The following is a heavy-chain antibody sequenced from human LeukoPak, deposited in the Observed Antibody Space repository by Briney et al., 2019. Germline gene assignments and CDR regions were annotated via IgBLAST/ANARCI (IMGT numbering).Heavy chain of an antibody. CDR1: GYTFTSYD. D-gene: IGHD3-10*01. CDR3: ARAFAHHSGRYYNPHYYYYYFFLDV. Sequence: ASVQVSCQACGYTFTSYDINWVRPPTARGLDGMGWMNPNRGNTGYAQKVQVRAALNKNTSISTGYMELSSLRSDDTAVYYCARAFAHHSGRYYNPHYYYYYFFLDVWGKGTTVTVSS. J-gene: IGHJ6*03. CDR2: MNPNRGNT. V-gene: IGHV1-8*01.